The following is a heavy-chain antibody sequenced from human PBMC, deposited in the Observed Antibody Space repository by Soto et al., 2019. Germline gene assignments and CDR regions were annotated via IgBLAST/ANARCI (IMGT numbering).Heavy chain of an antibody. CDR3: ARNCCGDCSLPEYFQH. J-gene: IGHJ1*01. CDR1: GGSISSYY. Sequence: QVQLQESGPGLVKPSETLSITCTVSGGSISSYYWSWIRQPPGKGLEWIGYIYYSGSTNYNPSLKSRVTISVDTSKNQFSLKLSSVTAADTAVYYCARNCCGDCSLPEYFQHWGQGTLVTVSS. D-gene: IGHD2-21*02. CDR2: IYYSGST. V-gene: IGHV4-59*01.